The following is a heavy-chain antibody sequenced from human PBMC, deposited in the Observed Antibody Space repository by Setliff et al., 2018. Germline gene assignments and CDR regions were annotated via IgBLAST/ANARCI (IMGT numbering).Heavy chain of an antibody. D-gene: IGHD2-15*01. Sequence: GGSLRLSCAASGFAFSSYSMNWVRQAPGKGLEWVSSISSSSSYIYYADSVKGRFTISRDNAKNSLYLQMNSLRAEDTAVYYCARESVAATYNWFDPWGQGTLVTVSS. CDR2: ISSSSSYI. J-gene: IGHJ5*02. CDR3: ARESVAATYNWFDP. V-gene: IGHV3-21*01. CDR1: GFAFSSYS.